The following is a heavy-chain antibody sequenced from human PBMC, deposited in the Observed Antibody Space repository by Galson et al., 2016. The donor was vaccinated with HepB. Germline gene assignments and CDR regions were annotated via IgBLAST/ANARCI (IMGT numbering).Heavy chain of an antibody. D-gene: IGHD3-3*01. CDR3: ASPYYDFWSGYYPSYYCYGMDV. CDR2: IIPIFGTA. CDR1: GGTFSSYA. J-gene: IGHJ6*02. Sequence: SVKVSCKASGGTFSSYAISWVRQAPGQGLEWMGGIIPIFGTANYAQKFQGRVTITADKSTSTAYMELSSLGSEDTAVYYCASPYYDFWSGYYPSYYCYGMDVWGQGTTVTVSS. V-gene: IGHV1-69*06.